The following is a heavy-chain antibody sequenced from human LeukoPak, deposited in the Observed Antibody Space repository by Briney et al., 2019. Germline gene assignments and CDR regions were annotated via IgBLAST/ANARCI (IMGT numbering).Heavy chain of an antibody. CDR2: IYHSGST. CDR1: GGSISSSNW. CDR3: STYSGWPRQVDY. V-gene: IGHV4-4*02. Sequence: SETLSLTCVVSGGSISSSNWWSWVRQPPGKGLEWIGEIYHSGSTNYNPSLKRRVTISVDKSKNQISLKLTSVTAADTAVYYCSTYSGWPRQVDYWGQGTLVTVSS. J-gene: IGHJ4*02. D-gene: IGHD6-19*01.